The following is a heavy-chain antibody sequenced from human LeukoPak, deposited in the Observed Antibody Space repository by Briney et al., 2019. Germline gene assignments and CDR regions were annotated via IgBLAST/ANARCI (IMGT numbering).Heavy chain of an antibody. Sequence: GGSLRLSCAASGFTFSNYWMSWVRRAPGKGLEWVANIKQDGSETYYVDSVRGRFTISRDNAKKSLYLQMNSLGAEDTAVYYCARDFWGAYRDDYFDYWGQGTLVTVSS. D-gene: IGHD3-3*01. J-gene: IGHJ4*02. V-gene: IGHV3-7*01. CDR2: IKQDGSET. CDR3: ARDFWGAYRDDYFDY. CDR1: GFTFSNYW.